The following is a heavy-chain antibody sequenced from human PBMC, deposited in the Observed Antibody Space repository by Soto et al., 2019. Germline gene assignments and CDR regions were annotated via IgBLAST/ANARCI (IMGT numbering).Heavy chain of an antibody. V-gene: IGHV4-31*03. CDR1: GGSINNGDYY. D-gene: IGHD5-18*01. J-gene: IGHJ6*02. Sequence: HVQLQESGPGLVKPSQTLSLTCTVSGGSINNGDYYWTWARHHPVKGLEWIGYTYYSGATSYNPSLKCRVTISLDTSENQFSLSLSSVTAADTAVYFCSREGYNYSGMDVWGQGTTVTVS. CDR3: SREGYNYSGMDV. CDR2: TYYSGAT.